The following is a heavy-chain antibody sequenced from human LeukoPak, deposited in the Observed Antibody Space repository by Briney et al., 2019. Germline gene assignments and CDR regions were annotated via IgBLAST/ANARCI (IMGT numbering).Heavy chain of an antibody. CDR3: ASGYYYDSSDYGSPYFDY. Sequence: GGSLRLSCAASGFTFSSYWMHWVRQAPGKGLVWVSRINSDGSSTNYADSVKGRFTISRDNAKNTLYLQMNSLRAEDTAVYYCASGYYYDSSDYGSPYFDYWGQGTLVTVSS. V-gene: IGHV3-74*01. CDR2: INSDGSST. D-gene: IGHD3-22*01. CDR1: GFTFSSYW. J-gene: IGHJ4*02.